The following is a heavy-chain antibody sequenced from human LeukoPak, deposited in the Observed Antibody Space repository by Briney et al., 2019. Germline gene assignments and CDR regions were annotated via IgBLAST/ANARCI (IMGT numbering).Heavy chain of an antibody. V-gene: IGHV3-20*01. D-gene: IGHD1-26*01. Sequence: GGSLRLSCAASGFTFDDYGMSWVRQAPGKGLEWVSGINWNGGSTGYADSVKGRFTISRDNAKNSLYPQMNSLRAEDTALYHCARRSGWELSGAYYFDYWGQGTLVTVSS. CDR2: INWNGGST. CDR1: GFTFDDYG. CDR3: ARRSGWELSGAYYFDY. J-gene: IGHJ4*02.